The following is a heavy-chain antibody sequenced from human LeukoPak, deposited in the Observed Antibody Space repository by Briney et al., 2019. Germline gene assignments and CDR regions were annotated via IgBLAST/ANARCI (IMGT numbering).Heavy chain of an antibody. CDR2: IIPICGTA. D-gene: IGHD3-10*01. CDR3: AREERITMVRGIPNWFDP. Sequence: GASVKVSCKASGGTFSSHAISWVRQAPGQGLEWMGGIIPICGTANYAQKFQGRVTITADEFTSTAYMELSSLRSEDTAVYYCAREERITMVRGIPNWFDPWGQGTLVTVSS. V-gene: IGHV1-69*13. J-gene: IGHJ5*02. CDR1: GGTFSSHA.